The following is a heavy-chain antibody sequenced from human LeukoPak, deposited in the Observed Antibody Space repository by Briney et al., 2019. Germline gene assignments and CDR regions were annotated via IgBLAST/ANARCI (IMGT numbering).Heavy chain of an antibody. CDR3: ARAGDYVGYFDY. V-gene: IGHV4-4*07. Sequence: SETLCLACTVSGGSISTYYWNWIRQPAGQGLEWIGRVYTTGNTNYNPSLKSRVTVSVDTSKNQFSLQLTSVTAADTAVYYCARAGDYVGYFDYWGQGTPVTVSS. CDR1: GGSISTYY. CDR2: VYTTGNT. J-gene: IGHJ4*02. D-gene: IGHD4-17*01.